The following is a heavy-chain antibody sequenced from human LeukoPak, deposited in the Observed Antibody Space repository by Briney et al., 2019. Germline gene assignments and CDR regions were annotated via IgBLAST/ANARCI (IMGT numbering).Heavy chain of an antibody. CDR1: GFTLRSYA. J-gene: IGHJ6*04. V-gene: IGHV3-23*01. D-gene: IGHD3-10*01. CDR2: ISGSGGST. CDR3: AKYHITMVRGVNFYYGMDV. Sequence: GGSLRLSCAASGFTLRSYAMSWVRQAPGKGLEWVSAISGSGGSTYYADSVKGRFTISRDNSKNTLYLQMNSLRAEDTAVYYCAKYHITMVRGVNFYYGMDVWGKGTTVTVSS.